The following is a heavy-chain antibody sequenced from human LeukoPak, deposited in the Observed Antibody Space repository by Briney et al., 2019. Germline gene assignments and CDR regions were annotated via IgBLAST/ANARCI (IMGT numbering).Heavy chain of an antibody. J-gene: IGHJ4*02. V-gene: IGHV3-23*01. CDR1: GFTLNSNA. Sequence: GGSLRLSCAVSGFTLNSNAMCWVRQAPGKGLEWVSGISRVGFTTYYADSVEGRFTISRDTSKNTLYLEMNTLRPEDTAVYYCAKEEVPNDYWGQGTLVTVSS. CDR2: ISRVGFTT. CDR3: AKEEVPNDY. D-gene: IGHD2-2*01.